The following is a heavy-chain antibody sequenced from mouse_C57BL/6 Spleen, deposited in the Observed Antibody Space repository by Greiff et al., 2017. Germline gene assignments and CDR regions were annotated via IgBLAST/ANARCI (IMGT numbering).Heavy chain of an antibody. D-gene: IGHD2-5*01. CDR3: ARRYSNPYAMDY. CDR2: IRNKANNHAT. Sequence: EVHLVESGGGLVQPGGSMKLSCAASGFTFSDAWMDWVRQSPEKGLEWVAEIRNKANNHATYYAVSVKGRFTISRDDSKSSVYLQMNSLRAEDTGIYYCARRYSNPYAMDYWGQGTSLTVSS. J-gene: IGHJ4*01. V-gene: IGHV6-6*01. CDR1: GFTFSDAW.